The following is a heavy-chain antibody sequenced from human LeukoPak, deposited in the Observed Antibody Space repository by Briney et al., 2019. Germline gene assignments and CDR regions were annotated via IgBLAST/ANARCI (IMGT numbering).Heavy chain of an antibody. J-gene: IGHJ4*02. V-gene: IGHV4-34*01. Sequence: SETLSLTCAVYGGSFSGYYWSWIRQPPGKGLEWIGEINHSGSTNYNPSLKSRVTISVDTSKNQFSLKLSSVTAADTAVYYCARHGNHVGGIQLWLSLDYWGQGTLVSVSS. CDR3: ARHGNHVGGIQLWLSLDY. CDR2: INHSGST. D-gene: IGHD5-18*01. CDR1: GGSFSGYY.